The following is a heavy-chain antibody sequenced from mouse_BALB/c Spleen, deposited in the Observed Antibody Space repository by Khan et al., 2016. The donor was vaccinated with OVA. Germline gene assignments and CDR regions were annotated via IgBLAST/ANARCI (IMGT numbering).Heavy chain of an antibody. Sequence: EVELVESGGGLVQPGGSRKLSCAASGFTFSSFGMHWIRQAPKKGLEWVAYVSSCSSTIYYVDTVKGRFTISRDNPKNTLFLQMTSLRSEDTAMYYCVRSGGNFHWSFDVWGAGTSVTVSS. J-gene: IGHJ1*01. CDR2: VSSCSSTI. CDR3: VRSGGNFHWSFDV. CDR1: GFTFSSFG. V-gene: IGHV5-17*02. D-gene: IGHD2-1*01.